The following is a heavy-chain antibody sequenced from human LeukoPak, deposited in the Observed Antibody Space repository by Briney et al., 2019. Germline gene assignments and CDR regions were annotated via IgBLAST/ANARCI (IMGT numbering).Heavy chain of an antibody. Sequence: ASVKVSCKTSGYTFTSYGISWVRQAPGQGLEWMGWISAYNGNTNYAQKLQGRVTMTTDTSTSTAYMELRSLRSDDTAVYYCARDLLLWRSLDYWGQGTLVTVSS. V-gene: IGHV1-18*01. CDR1: GYTFTSYG. J-gene: IGHJ4*02. CDR2: ISAYNGNT. D-gene: IGHD2-21*01. CDR3: ARDLLLWRSLDY.